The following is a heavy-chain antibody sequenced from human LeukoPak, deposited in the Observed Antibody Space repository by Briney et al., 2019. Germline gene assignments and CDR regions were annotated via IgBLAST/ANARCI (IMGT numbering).Heavy chain of an antibody. D-gene: IGHD4-23*01. V-gene: IGHV4-34*01. Sequence: SETLSLTCAVYGGPFSGYYWSWIRQPPGKGLEWIGEINHSGSTNYNPSLKSRVTISVDTSKNQFSLKLSSVTAADTAVYYCARDYGGNSVWGQGTLVTVSS. J-gene: IGHJ4*02. CDR2: INHSGST. CDR3: ARDYGGNSV. CDR1: GGPFSGYY.